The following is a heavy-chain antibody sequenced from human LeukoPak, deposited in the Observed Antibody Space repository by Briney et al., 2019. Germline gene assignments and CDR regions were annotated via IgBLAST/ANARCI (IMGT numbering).Heavy chain of an antibody. CDR3: ARVDGYDLGGDFDY. CDR2: INHSGST. D-gene: IGHD5-12*01. Sequence: SETLSLTCVVYGGSFSGYYWSWLRQPPGRGLEWIGEINHSGSTNYNPSLKSRVTISVDTSKNQFSLKLSSVTAADTAVYYCARVDGYDLGGDFDYWGQGTLVTVSS. CDR1: GGSFSGYY. J-gene: IGHJ4*02. V-gene: IGHV4-34*01.